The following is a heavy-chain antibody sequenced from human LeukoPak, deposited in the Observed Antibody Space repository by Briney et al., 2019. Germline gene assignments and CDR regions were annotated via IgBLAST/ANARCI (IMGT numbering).Heavy chain of an antibody. CDR2: IYYSGST. Sequence: IPSETLSLTCTVSGGSISSSSYYWGWIRQPPGKGLEWIGSIYYSGSTYYNPSLKSRVTISVDTSKNQFSLKLSSVTAADTAVYYCARWDLHGNYFDYWGQGTLVTVSS. CDR1: GGSISSSSYY. D-gene: IGHD1-26*01. J-gene: IGHJ4*02. CDR3: ARWDLHGNYFDY. V-gene: IGHV4-39*01.